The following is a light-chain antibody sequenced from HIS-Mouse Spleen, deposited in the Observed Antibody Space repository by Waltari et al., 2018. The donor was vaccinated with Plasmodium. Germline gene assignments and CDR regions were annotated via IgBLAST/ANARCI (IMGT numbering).Light chain of an antibody. CDR2: DNN. CDR1: SSHIGNNY. CDR3: GTWDSSLSAGVV. J-gene: IGLJ2*01. V-gene: IGLV1-51*01. Sequence: QSVLTQPPSVSAAPGQKVTISCSGSSSHIGNNYVSWYQHLPGTAPKLLIYDNNKRPSGMPDRFAGSKSGTSATLGITGLQTGDEADYYCGTWDSSLSAGVVFGGGTKLTVL.